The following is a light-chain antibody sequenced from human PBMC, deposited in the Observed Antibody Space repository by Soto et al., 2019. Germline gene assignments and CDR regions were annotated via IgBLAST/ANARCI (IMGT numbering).Light chain of an antibody. CDR1: RTVLYSTNNKNY. V-gene: IGKV4-1*01. CDR3: QQYYRTPWT. CDR2: WAS. Sequence: DIVMTQSPDSLAVSLGERATINCKSSRTVLYSTNNKNYLAWYQQKPGQPPKLLIYWASTRESGVPDRFSGSESGTDFTLTISSLQAEDVAVYYCQQYYRTPWTFGQGTKVEIK. J-gene: IGKJ1*01.